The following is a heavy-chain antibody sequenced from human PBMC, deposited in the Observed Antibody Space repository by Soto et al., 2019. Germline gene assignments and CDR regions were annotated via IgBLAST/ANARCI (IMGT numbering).Heavy chain of an antibody. Sequence: SETLSLTCTVSGVSVSTGGYFWTWIRQHPGKGLEWIGNIYYSGMTYYNPSLRGRVSISLDPSESQFSLKLNSVTAADTAVYYCARDSSGPGYSYGKFDYWGQGALVTISS. D-gene: IGHD5-18*01. CDR1: GVSVSTGGYF. V-gene: IGHV4-31*03. CDR3: ARDSSGPGYSYGKFDY. J-gene: IGHJ4*02. CDR2: IYYSGMT.